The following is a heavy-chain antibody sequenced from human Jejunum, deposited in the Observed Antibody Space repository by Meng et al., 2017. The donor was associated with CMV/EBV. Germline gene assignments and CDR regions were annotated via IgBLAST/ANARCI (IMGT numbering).Heavy chain of an antibody. D-gene: IGHD1-14*01. CDR3: ARGRRNEPLFDY. J-gene: IGHJ4*02. Sequence: QAQLGQSGGGGKKPGASVKVSCKASGYTFTNYGITWVRQAPGQGLEWMGWINAYNGDTNYAQTLQGRVTMTTDTSTSTAYMELRSLRSDDTAVYYCARGRRNEPLFDYWGQGTLVTVSS. V-gene: IGHV1-18*01. CDR1: GYTFTNYG. CDR2: INAYNGDT.